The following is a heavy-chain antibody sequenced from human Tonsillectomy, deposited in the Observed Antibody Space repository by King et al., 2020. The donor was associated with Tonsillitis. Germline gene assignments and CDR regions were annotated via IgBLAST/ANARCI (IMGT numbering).Heavy chain of an antibody. CDR3: ARNPYYYDSSGYGLIVSDAFDI. CDR1: GYSFTSYW. CDR2: IDPSDSYT. V-gene: IGHV5-10-1*03. Sequence: VQLVESGAEVKKPGESLRISCKGSGYSFTSYWISWVRQMPGKGLEWMGRIDPSDSYTNYSPSFQGHVTISADKSISTAYLQWSSLKASDTAMYYCARNPYYYDSSGYGLIVSDAFDIWGQGTVVTVSS. J-gene: IGHJ3*02. D-gene: IGHD3-22*01.